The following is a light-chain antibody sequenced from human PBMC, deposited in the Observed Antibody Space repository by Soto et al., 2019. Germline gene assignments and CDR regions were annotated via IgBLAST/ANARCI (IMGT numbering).Light chain of an antibody. CDR2: DVS. CDR3: SSYTTSSTWV. CDR1: SSDVGGYNY. J-gene: IGLJ3*02. Sequence: QSALTQPASVSGSPGQSITISCTGTSSDVGGYNYVSWFQQDPGKAPKLMIYDVSDRPSGASSRFSGSKSGNTASLTISGLQAEDEADYCCSSYTTSSTWVFGGGTQLTVL. V-gene: IGLV2-14*01.